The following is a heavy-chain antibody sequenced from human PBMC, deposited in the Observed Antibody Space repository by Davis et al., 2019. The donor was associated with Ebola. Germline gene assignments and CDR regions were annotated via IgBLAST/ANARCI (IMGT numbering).Heavy chain of an antibody. D-gene: IGHD6-19*01. J-gene: IGHJ6*02. Sequence: SETLSLTCTVSGYSISSGYYWGWIRQPPGKGLEWIGSIYHSGSTYYNPSLKSRVTISVDTSKNQFSLKLSSVTAADTAVYYCARDSRWLVPGTYYYYGMDVWGQGTTVTVSS. CDR2: IYHSGST. V-gene: IGHV4-38-2*02. CDR1: GYSISSGYY. CDR3: ARDSRWLVPGTYYYYGMDV.